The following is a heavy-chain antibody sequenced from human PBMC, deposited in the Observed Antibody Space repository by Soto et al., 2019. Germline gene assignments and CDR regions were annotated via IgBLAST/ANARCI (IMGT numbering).Heavy chain of an antibody. Sequence: GGSLRLSCAASGLTFSSYSMNWVRQAPGKGLEWVSYISSSSSTIYYADSVKGRFTISRDNAKNSLYLQMNSLRAEDTAVYYCVLWPPYYFDYWGQGTLVTVSS. D-gene: IGHD3-10*01. CDR2: ISSSSSTI. CDR3: VLWPPYYFDY. CDR1: GLTFSSYS. J-gene: IGHJ4*02. V-gene: IGHV3-48*01.